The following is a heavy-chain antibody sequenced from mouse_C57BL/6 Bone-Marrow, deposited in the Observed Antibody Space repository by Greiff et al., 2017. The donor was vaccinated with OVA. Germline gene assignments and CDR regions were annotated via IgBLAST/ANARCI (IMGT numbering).Heavy chain of an antibody. CDR1: GFTFSDYG. D-gene: IGHD1-1*01. CDR3: ARAFYYGSSYENFDV. V-gene: IGHV5-17*01. CDR2: ISSGSSTI. Sequence: EVQLVESGGGLVKPGGSLKLSCAASGFTFSDYGMHWVRQAPEKGLEWVAYISSGSSTIYYADTVKGRFTISRDNAKNTLFPQMTSLRSEDTAMYYCARAFYYGSSYENFDVWGTGTTVTVSS. J-gene: IGHJ1*03.